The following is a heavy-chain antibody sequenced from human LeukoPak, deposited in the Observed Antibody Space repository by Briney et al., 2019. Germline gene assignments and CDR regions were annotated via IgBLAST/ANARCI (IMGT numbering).Heavy chain of an antibody. CDR3: ARTYSSSFYYYYFMDV. D-gene: IGHD6-6*01. V-gene: IGHV1-8*01. J-gene: IGHJ6*03. CDR1: GYTFTSYD. Sequence: ASVKVSCKASGYTFTSYDINWVRQATGQGLEWMGLMNPNSGNTGYAQKCQGRVTTTRNTSIITTYMELSSLRSEDTAVCYCARTYSSSFYYYYFMDVWGKGTTVTVSS. CDR2: MNPNSGNT.